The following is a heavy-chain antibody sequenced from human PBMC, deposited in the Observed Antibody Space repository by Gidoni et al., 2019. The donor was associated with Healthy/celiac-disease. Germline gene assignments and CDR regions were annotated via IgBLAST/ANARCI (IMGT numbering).Heavy chain of an antibody. CDR2: INHSGST. V-gene: IGHV4-34*01. Sequence: QVQLQQWGAGLLKPSETLSLTCAVHGGSFSGSYRSWIRQPPGKGLEWIGEINHSGSTNYNPSLKSRVTISVDTSKNQFSLKLSSVTGADTAVYYCARGHYDYVWGSYPPEDWYFDLWGRGTLVTVSS. CDR1: GGSFSGSY. J-gene: IGHJ2*01. CDR3: ARGHYDYVWGSYPPEDWYFDL. D-gene: IGHD3-16*02.